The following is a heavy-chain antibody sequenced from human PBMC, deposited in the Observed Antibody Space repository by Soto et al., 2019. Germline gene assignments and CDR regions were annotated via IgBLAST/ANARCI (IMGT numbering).Heavy chain of an antibody. Sequence: PSETLSLTCTVSGRSISSYYWSWIRQPPGKGLEWIGYIYYSGSTNYNPSLKSRVTISVDTSKNQFSLKLSSVTAADTAVYYCAICLINDYGDYFDYWGQGTLVTVSS. J-gene: IGHJ4*02. V-gene: IGHV4-59*01. D-gene: IGHD4-17*01. CDR2: IYYSGST. CDR1: GRSISSYY. CDR3: AICLINDYGDYFDY.